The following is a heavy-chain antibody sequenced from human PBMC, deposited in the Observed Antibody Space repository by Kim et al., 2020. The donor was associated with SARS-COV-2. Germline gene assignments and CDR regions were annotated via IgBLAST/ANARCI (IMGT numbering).Heavy chain of an antibody. CDR2: ISGNSRDT. CDR1: GFMFSDFY. CDR3: ARTARIPAY. D-gene: IGHD2-21*01. Sequence: GGSLRLSCTASGFMFSDFYMSWIRQAPGKGLESLSYISGNSRDTNYVDSVRGRFTISRDNAKDSLYLQMNILRAEDTAVYYCARTARIPAYWGQGTLVTVSS. V-gene: IGHV3-11*03. J-gene: IGHJ4*02.